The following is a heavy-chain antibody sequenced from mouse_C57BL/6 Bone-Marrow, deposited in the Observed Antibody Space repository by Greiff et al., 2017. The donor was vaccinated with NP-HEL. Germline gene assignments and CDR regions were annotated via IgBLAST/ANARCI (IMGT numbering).Heavy chain of an antibody. Sequence: EVQLVESGGGLVQPKGSLKLSCAASGFSFNTYAMNWVRQAPGKGLEWVARIRSKSNNYATYYADSVKDRFTISRDDSESMLYLQMNNLKTEDTAMYDCVRSDYGGFYAMDYWGQGTSVTVSS. V-gene: IGHV10-1*01. J-gene: IGHJ4*01. D-gene: IGHD2-4*01. CDR2: IRSKSNNYAT. CDR1: GFSFNTYA. CDR3: VRSDYGGFYAMDY.